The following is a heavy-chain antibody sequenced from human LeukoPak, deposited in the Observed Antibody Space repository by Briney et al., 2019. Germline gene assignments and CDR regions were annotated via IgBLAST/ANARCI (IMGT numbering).Heavy chain of an antibody. CDR2: IYYSGST. V-gene: IGHV4-59*01. CDR3: AGASYDSSGVH. D-gene: IGHD3-22*01. J-gene: IGHJ4*02. Sequence: SETLSLTCAVYGGSISSYYWSWIRQPPGKGLEWIGYIYYSGSTNYNPTLKSRVTISVDTSKNQFSLKLSSVTAADTAVYYCAGASYDSSGVHWGQGTLVTVSS. CDR1: GGSISSYY.